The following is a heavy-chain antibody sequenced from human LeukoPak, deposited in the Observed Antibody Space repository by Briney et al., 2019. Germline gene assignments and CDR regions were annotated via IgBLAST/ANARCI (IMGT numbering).Heavy chain of an antibody. CDR2: ISYDGSNK. CDR3: ARVTMWIAVAGTGWFDP. V-gene: IGHV3-30-3*01. CDR1: GFTFSSYA. D-gene: IGHD6-19*01. Sequence: GGSLRLSCAASGFTFSSYAMHWVRQAPGKGLEWVAVISYDGSNKYYADSVKGRFTISRDNSKNTLYLQMNSLRAEDTAVYYCARVTMWIAVAGTGWFDPWGRGTLVTVSS. J-gene: IGHJ5*02.